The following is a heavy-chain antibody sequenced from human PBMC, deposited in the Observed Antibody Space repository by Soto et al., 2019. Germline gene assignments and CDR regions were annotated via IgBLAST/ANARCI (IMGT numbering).Heavy chain of an antibody. CDR1: GGSISSGDYY. Sequence: TSETLSLTCTVSGGSISSGDYYWSWIRQSPGKGLEWIGYISYSGSPYYNPSHKSRVIMSVDTSKDQFSLKLSSVTVADTAVYYCAGNIAARNYYGLDVWGQGTKVTVSS. D-gene: IGHD6-6*01. CDR2: ISYSGSP. J-gene: IGHJ6*02. V-gene: IGHV4-30-4*01. CDR3: AGNIAARNYYGLDV.